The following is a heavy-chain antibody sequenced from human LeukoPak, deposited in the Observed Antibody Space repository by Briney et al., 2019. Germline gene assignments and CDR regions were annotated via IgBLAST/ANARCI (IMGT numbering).Heavy chain of an antibody. V-gene: IGHV4-34*01. CDR2: INHSGST. CDR3: ARGQTGSTVAYVLHYFDY. Sequence: SETLSLTCAVYGVSFSGYYWSWIRQPPGKGLEWIGEINHSGSTNYNPSLKSRVTISVDTSKNQFSLKLSSVTAADTAVYYCARGQTGSTVAYVLHYFDYWGQGTLVTVSS. CDR1: GVSFSGYY. J-gene: IGHJ4*02. D-gene: IGHD4-23*01.